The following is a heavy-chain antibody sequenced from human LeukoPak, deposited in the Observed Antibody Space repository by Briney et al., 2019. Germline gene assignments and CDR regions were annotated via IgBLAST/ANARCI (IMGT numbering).Heavy chain of an antibody. CDR1: GGSISTYY. J-gene: IGHJ4*02. D-gene: IGHD3-16*01. V-gene: IGHV4-59*01. Sequence: KPSETLSLTCTVSGGSISTYYWTWIRQPPGKGLELIGYIYYTGSTNYNPSLKSRVTISVDTSKNQFSLNLSSVTVADTAVYYCARRGTSMGPDKIWGQGTLVTVSS. CDR3: ARRGTSMGPDKI. CDR2: IYYTGST.